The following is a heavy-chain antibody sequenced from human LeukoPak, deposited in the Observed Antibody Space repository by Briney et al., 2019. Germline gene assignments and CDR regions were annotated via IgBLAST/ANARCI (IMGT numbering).Heavy chain of an antibody. CDR1: GFTFSSYE. D-gene: IGHD6-19*01. CDR2: ISSSSSYI. J-gene: IGHJ6*03. V-gene: IGHV3-21*01. Sequence: GGSLRLSCAASGFTFSSYEMNWVRQAPGKGLEWVSSISSSSSYIYYADSVKGRFTISRDNAKNSLYLQMNSLRAEDTAVYYCARAVAGNKQQPRNYYYYYMDVWGKGTTVTVSS. CDR3: ARAVAGNKQQPRNYYYYYMDV.